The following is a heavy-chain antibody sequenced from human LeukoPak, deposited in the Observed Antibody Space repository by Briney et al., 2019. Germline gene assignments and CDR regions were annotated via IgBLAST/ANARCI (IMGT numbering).Heavy chain of an antibody. D-gene: IGHD2-2*01. CDR1: GGSFSGYY. V-gene: IGHV4-34*01. J-gene: IGHJ6*02. Sequence: SETLSLTCAVYGGSFSGYYWSWIRQPPGKGLEWIGEINHSGNTNYNPSLKSRVTISVDTSKNQFSLKLSSVTAADTAVYYCARGPDIVVVPAARGTSYGMDVWGQGTTVTVSS. CDR2: INHSGNT. CDR3: ARGPDIVVVPAARGTSYGMDV.